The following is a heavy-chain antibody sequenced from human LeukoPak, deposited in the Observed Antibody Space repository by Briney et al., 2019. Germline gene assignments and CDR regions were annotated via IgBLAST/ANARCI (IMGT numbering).Heavy chain of an antibody. V-gene: IGHV3-30*03. CDR1: GFTFSSYG. Sequence: GRSLRLSCAASGFTFSSYGMHWVRQAPGKGLEWVAVISYDGSNKYYADSVKGRFTISRDNSKNTLYLQMNSLRAEDTAVYYCATPPDCSGGSCFDYWGQGTLGTLSS. CDR3: ATPPDCSGGSCFDY. CDR2: ISYDGSNK. D-gene: IGHD2-15*01. J-gene: IGHJ4*02.